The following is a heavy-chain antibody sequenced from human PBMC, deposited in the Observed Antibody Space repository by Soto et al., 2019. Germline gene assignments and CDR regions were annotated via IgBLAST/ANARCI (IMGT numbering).Heavy chain of an antibody. V-gene: IGHV1-18*01. CDR2: ISGYNGNT. J-gene: IGHJ1*01. Sequence: EASVKVSCKASGYTFTTYGIHWVRQAPGQGLEWMGWISGYNGNTNYAQKFQGRVTMTTDTSTTTAYMDLRSLRSDDTAVYYCGRERDGTSWSSAEYLQHWGQDTLVTVPQ. D-gene: IGHD6-13*01. CDR1: GYTFTTYG. CDR3: GRERDGTSWSSAEYLQH.